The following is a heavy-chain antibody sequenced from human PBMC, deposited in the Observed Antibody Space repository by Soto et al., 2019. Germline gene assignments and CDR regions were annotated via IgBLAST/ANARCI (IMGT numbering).Heavy chain of an antibody. CDR3: ARDSDYYDSSGYYGNWFDP. CDR2: IWYDGSNK. CDR1: GFTFSSYG. J-gene: IGHJ5*02. V-gene: IGHV3-33*01. D-gene: IGHD3-22*01. Sequence: PGGSLRLSCAASGFTFSSYGMHWVRQAPGKGLEWVAVIWYDGSNKYYADSVKGRFTISRDNSKNTLYLQMNSLRAEDTAVYYCARDSDYYDSSGYYGNWFDPWGQGTLVTVSS.